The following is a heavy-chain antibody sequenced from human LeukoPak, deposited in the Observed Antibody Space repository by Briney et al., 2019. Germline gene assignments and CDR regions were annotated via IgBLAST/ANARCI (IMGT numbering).Heavy chain of an antibody. CDR1: GYTFTGYY. CDR3: ARAREYYDSSGYYRWFDP. D-gene: IGHD3-22*01. Sequence: ASVKVSCKASGYTFTGYYMHWVRQAPGQGLEWMGWINPNSGGTNYAQKFQGRVTMTRDTSISTAYMELSRLRSDDTAVYYCARAREYYDSSGYYRWFDPWGQGTLVTVSS. J-gene: IGHJ5*02. V-gene: IGHV1-2*02. CDR2: INPNSGGT.